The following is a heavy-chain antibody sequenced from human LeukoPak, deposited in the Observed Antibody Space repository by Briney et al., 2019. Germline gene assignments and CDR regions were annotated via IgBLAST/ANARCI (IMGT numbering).Heavy chain of an antibody. CDR3: ARDGPAQMVDFDY. J-gene: IGHJ4*02. Sequence: ASVKVSCKASGYTFSGTGWYLYWLRQAPGQGLECMGWIYPNNGATAYAQKFQGRVAMTSDTSITTAYMELSRLRPDDTAVYYCARDGPAQMVDFDYWGQGTLVTVSS. CDR1: GYTFSGTGWY. V-gene: IGHV1-2*02. D-gene: IGHD3-10*01. CDR2: IYPNNGAT.